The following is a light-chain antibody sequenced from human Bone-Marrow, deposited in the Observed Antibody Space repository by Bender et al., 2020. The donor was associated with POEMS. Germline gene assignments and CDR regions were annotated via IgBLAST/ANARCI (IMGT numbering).Light chain of an antibody. CDR1: VLADKY. Sequence: YELTQPSSVSVSPRQTARITCSGDVLADKYARWFQQKPGQAPVLVIYDDTERPSGIPERFSGSSSGTTVTLTITGAQVEDEADYYCFCAPDNNLGVFGGGTRLTVL. V-gene: IGLV3-27*01. CDR2: DDT. J-gene: IGLJ2*01. CDR3: FCAPDNNLGV.